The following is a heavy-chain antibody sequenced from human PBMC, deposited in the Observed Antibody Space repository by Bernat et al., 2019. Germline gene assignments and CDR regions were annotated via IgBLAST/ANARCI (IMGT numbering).Heavy chain of an antibody. V-gene: IGHV4-4*02. J-gene: IGHJ4*02. Sequence: QVQLQESGPGLVKPSGTLSLTCAVSGDSISSNNWWSWVRQPPGKGREWGGGIYHSGSTNYNPSLKSRITLSVDKSKNQFSLKLSSVTAADTAVYYCARSTAVAGTGGGIHYWGQGTLVTVSS. CDR1: GDSISSNNW. D-gene: IGHD6-19*01. CDR3: ARSTAVAGTGGGIHY. CDR2: IYHSGST.